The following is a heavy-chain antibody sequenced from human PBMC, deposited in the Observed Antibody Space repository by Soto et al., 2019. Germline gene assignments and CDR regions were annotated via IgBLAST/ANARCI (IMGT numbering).Heavy chain of an antibody. CDR3: AREVLGYCSGGSCYREFDV. D-gene: IGHD2-15*01. V-gene: IGHV4-59*01. J-gene: IGHJ3*01. Sequence: SETLSLTCTVSGGSISTYYWNWVRQPPGKGLEWIGYIYYSGNTHYNPSLKSRVTISVDTSKDQSSLKLNSVTAADTAVYYCAREVLGYCSGGSCYREFDVWGQGTMVTVSS. CDR2: IYYSGNT. CDR1: GGSISTYY.